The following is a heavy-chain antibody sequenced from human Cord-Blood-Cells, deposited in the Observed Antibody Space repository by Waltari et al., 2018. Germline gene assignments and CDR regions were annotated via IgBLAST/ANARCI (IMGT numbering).Heavy chain of an antibody. J-gene: IGHJ4*02. CDR1: GGSFRGYY. CDR3: ARPSDRGDDFWSGYYDY. D-gene: IGHD3-3*01. Sequence: QVQLQQWGAGLLKPSETLSLTCAVYGGSFRGYYWSWIRQPPGKGLEWIGEINHSGSTNYNPSPKSRITISVDTSKNQFSLKLSSLTAADPAVYYCARPSDRGDDFWSGYYDYWGQGTLVTVSS. CDR2: INHSGST. V-gene: IGHV4-34*01.